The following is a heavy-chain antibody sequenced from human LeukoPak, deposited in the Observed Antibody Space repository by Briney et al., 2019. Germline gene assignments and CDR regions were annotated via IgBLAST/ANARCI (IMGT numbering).Heavy chain of an antibody. Sequence: PGGSLRLSCAASGFTFSNYWMNWVRQAPGKGLEWVANIKGDGTEINYVDSVKGRFTISRDNPKNSLCLQLNSLRAEDTAVYYCAGGYNIDYWGQGTLVHVSS. CDR2: IKGDGTEI. D-gene: IGHD5-18*01. CDR3: AGGYNIDY. J-gene: IGHJ4*02. CDR1: GFTFSNYW. V-gene: IGHV3-7*01.